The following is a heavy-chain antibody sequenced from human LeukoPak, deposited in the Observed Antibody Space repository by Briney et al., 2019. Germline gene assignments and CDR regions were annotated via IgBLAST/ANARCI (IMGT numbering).Heavy chain of an antibody. Sequence: PGGSLRFSCAASGFIVSSCEMTWVRQAPGKGLEWVSFIASDHAIYYADSVKGRFTLSRDNAKNSLYLQMNSLRPEDTAFYYCARDGGWYKRGLDYYYYYMDVWGKGTTVTVSS. D-gene: IGHD6-19*01. CDR3: ARDGGWYKRGLDYYYYYMDV. J-gene: IGHJ6*03. V-gene: IGHV3-48*03. CDR2: IASDHAI. CDR1: GFIVSSCE.